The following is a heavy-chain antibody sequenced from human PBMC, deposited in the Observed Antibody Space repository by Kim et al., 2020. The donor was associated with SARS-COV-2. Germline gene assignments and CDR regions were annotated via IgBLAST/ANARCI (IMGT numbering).Heavy chain of an antibody. CDR1: GFTFSSYS. V-gene: IGHV3-48*02. J-gene: IGHJ6*02. Sequence: GGSLRLSCAASGFTFSSYSMNWVRQAPVKGLEWVSYISSSSSTIYYADSVKGRFTISRDNAKNSLYLQMNSLRDEDTAVYYCARIGSTKVVAATFYYGMDVWGQGTTVTVSS. D-gene: IGHD2-15*01. CDR3: ARIGSTKVVAATFYYGMDV. CDR2: ISSSSSTI.